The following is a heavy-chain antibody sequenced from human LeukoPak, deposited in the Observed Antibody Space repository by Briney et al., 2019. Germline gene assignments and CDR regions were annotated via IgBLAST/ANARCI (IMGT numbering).Heavy chain of an antibody. D-gene: IGHD3-22*01. CDR2: INWNGGST. J-gene: IGHJ3*02. V-gene: IGHV3-20*04. CDR3: ARDSGSYDSSGYDDAFDI. Sequence: GGSLRLSCAASGFTFDDYGMSWVRQAPGKGLEWVSGINWNGGSTGYADSVKGRFTISRDNAKNSLYLQMNSLRAEDTALYYCARDSGSYDSSGYDDAFDIWGQGTMVTVSS. CDR1: GFTFDDYG.